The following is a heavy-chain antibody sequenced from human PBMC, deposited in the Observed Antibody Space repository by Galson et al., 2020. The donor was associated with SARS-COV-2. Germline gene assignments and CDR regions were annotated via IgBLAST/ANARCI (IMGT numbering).Heavy chain of an antibody. CDR1: GYTFTAYY. CDR3: ARIREMATSETFDI. V-gene: IGHV1-2*02. D-gene: IGHD5-12*01. J-gene: IGHJ3*02. CDR2: ISPNSGGT. Sequence: ASVKVSCKASGYTFTAYYLHWVRQAPGQGLEWMGWISPNSGGTNSAQKFQGRVTMTRDTSISTAYMELSRLTSDDTAVYYCARIREMATSETFDIWGQGTMVTVSS.